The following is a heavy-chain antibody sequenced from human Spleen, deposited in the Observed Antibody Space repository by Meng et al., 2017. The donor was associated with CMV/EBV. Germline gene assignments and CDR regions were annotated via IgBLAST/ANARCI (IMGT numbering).Heavy chain of an antibody. CDR1: GDSVSSDSHY. V-gene: IGHV4-61*01. Sequence: SETLSLTCTVSGDSVSSDSHYWSWVRQHPGKGLEWIGYIYYSGNTNYNPSLKSRVTISLHTSMNQFFLRLSSVTAADTAVYYCAREFLHSGGYYAFDYWGQGALVTVSS. D-gene: IGHD3-22*01. CDR2: IYYSGNT. CDR3: AREFLHSGGYYAFDY. J-gene: IGHJ4*02.